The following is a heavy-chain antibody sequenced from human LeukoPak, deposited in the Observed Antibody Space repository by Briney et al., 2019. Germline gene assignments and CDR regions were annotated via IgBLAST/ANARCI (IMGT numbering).Heavy chain of an antibody. Sequence: GGSLRLSCAASGFTFSNAWMNWVRQAPGKGLEWVSGISDSGVGTKHADSVKGRFTISRDNSKNTLYLQMNSLRAEDTAVYYCAKIGRSYDFWTGYYEEEVDYMDVWGKGTTVTVSS. CDR2: ISDSGVGT. CDR1: GFTFSNAW. CDR3: AKIGRSYDFWTGYYEEEVDYMDV. D-gene: IGHD3-3*01. J-gene: IGHJ6*03. V-gene: IGHV3-23*01.